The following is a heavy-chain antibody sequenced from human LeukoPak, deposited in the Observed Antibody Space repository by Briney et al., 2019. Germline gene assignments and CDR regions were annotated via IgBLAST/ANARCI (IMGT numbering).Heavy chain of an antibody. Sequence: GGSLGLSCAASQFTFSSHAMNWVRQAPGKGLDWVAVMSFDGSHIYYADSVKGRFTISRDNSKNTLFLQMNSLNADDTAVYYCARGGTYYYQYYYMDVWGKGTTVTVSS. CDR1: QFTFSSHA. V-gene: IGHV3-30*01. CDR2: MSFDGSHI. D-gene: IGHD3-16*01. CDR3: ARGGTYYYQYYYMDV. J-gene: IGHJ6*03.